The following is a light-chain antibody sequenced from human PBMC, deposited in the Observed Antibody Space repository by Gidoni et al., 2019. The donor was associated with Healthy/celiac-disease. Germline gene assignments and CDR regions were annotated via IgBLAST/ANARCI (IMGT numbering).Light chain of an antibody. Sequence: DIVMTQSRDSLAVSLGERATINCMSSQSVLYSSNNKNYLAWYQQKPGQPPKLLIYWAATRESGVADRVSGSGSGTDFTLTISSLQAEDVAVYYCQQYYSTPYTFGQGTKLEIK. CDR2: WAA. CDR3: QQYYSTPYT. V-gene: IGKV4-1*01. J-gene: IGKJ2*01. CDR1: QSVLYSSNNKNY.